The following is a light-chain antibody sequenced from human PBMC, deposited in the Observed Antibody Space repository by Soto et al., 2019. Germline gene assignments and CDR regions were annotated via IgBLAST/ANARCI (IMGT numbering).Light chain of an antibody. CDR3: ESYNISLSGYV. J-gene: IGLJ1*01. CDR2: GNS. V-gene: IGLV1-40*01. Sequence: QSVLTQPPSASGTPDQRVTISCSGSSSNIGRNAVNWYQQLPGTAPKLLIYGNSNRPSGVPDRFSGSKSGTSASLAITGLQAEDDADYYCESYNISLSGYVFGIGTKVTVL. CDR1: SSNIGRNA.